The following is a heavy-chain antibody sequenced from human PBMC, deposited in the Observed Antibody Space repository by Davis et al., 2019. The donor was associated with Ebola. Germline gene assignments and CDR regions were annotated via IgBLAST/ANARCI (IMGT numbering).Heavy chain of an antibody. CDR2: ISNDSDYI. CDR1: GFTFSTYS. Sequence: PGGSLRLSCAASGFTFSTYSMSWVRQAPGKGLEWVSSISNDSDYIYYADSAKGRFTISRDNSKNTLYLQLNSLGPDDTAVYYCAKDRSHGDYSIYYGMDVWGQGTTVTVSS. J-gene: IGHJ6*02. D-gene: IGHD4-11*01. V-gene: IGHV3-21*01. CDR3: AKDRSHGDYSIYYGMDV.